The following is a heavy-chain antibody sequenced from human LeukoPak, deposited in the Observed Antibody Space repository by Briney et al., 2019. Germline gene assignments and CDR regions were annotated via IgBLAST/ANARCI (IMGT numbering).Heavy chain of an antibody. CDR2: ISGSGGST. Sequence: SGGSLRLSCAASGFTFSSYAMNWVRQAPGKGLEWVSAISGSGGSTYYADPVKGRFTISRDNSKNTLYLQMNSLRTEDTAIYYCVKDRGIVGATSDYWGQGTLVTVSS. CDR1: GFTFSSYA. J-gene: IGHJ4*02. D-gene: IGHD1-26*01. V-gene: IGHV3-23*01. CDR3: VKDRGIVGATSDY.